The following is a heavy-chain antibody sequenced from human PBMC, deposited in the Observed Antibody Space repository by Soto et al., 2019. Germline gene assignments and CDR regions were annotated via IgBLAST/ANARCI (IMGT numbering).Heavy chain of an antibody. CDR3: AKDRAPIAVAGTGYFQH. CDR1: GFTFSSYA. V-gene: IGHV3-23*01. D-gene: IGHD6-19*01. CDR2: ISGSGGST. Sequence: PGGSLRLSCAASGFTFSSYAMSWARQAPGKGLEWVSAISGSGGSTYYADSVKGRFTISRDNSKNTLYLQMNSLRAEDTAVYYCAKDRAPIAVAGTGYFQHWGQGTLVTVSS. J-gene: IGHJ1*01.